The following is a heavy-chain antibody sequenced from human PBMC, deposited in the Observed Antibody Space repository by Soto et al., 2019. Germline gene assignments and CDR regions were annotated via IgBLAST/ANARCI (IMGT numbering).Heavy chain of an antibody. Sequence: QVQLVESGGGVVQPGRSLRLSCAASGFTFSSYGMHWVRQAPGKGLEWVAVISYDGSNKYYADSVKGRFTISRDNSKNTLYLQMNSLRAEDTAVYYCAKDDKWELLGMDVWGQGTTVTVSS. J-gene: IGHJ6*02. CDR3: AKDDKWELLGMDV. D-gene: IGHD1-26*01. CDR1: GFTFSSYG. V-gene: IGHV3-30*18. CDR2: ISYDGSNK.